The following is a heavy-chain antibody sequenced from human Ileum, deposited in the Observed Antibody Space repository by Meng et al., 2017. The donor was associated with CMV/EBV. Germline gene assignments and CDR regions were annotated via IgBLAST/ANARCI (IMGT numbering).Heavy chain of an antibody. CDR2: ISGYTGNT. CDR3: ARDKSDLGREGFYY. J-gene: IGHJ4*02. CDR1: GYTFTNYG. V-gene: IGHV1-18*01. D-gene: IGHD3-10*01. Sequence: QVQQVQSGAEVKKPGDSVKVSCRASGYTFTNYGVTWVRQAPEQGLEWMGWISGYTGNTQYSEKIQGRVTMTADTSTATAYMELTSLRSDDTAVYYCARDKSDLGREGFYYWGQGTLVTVS.